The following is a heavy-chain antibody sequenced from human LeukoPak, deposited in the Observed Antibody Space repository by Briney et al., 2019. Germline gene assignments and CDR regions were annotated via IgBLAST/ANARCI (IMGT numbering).Heavy chain of an antibody. CDR3: AKALYRGPTSPYDY. V-gene: IGHV3-30*18. D-gene: IGHD3-10*01. CDR1: GFTFSSYG. J-gene: IGHJ4*02. Sequence: GRSLRLSCAAPGFTFSSYGMHWVRQAPGKGLEWVAVISYDGSNKYYADSVKGRFTISRDNSKNTLYLQMNSLRAEDTAVYYCAKALYRGPTSPYDYWGQGTLVTVSS. CDR2: ISYDGSNK.